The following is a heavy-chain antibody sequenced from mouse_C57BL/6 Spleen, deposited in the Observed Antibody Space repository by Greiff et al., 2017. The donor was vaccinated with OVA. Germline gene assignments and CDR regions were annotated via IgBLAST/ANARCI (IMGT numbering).Heavy chain of an antibody. D-gene: IGHD1-1*01. Sequence: EVKLMESGGGLVKPGGSLKLSCAASGFTFSSYAMSWVRQTPEKRLEWVATISDGGSYTYYPDNVKGRFTISRDNAKNNLYLQMSHLKSEDTAMYYCARALHYYGSKGGYFDVWGTGTTVTVSS. CDR2: ISDGGSYT. CDR1: GFTFSSYA. CDR3: ARALHYYGSKGGYFDV. V-gene: IGHV5-4*03. J-gene: IGHJ1*03.